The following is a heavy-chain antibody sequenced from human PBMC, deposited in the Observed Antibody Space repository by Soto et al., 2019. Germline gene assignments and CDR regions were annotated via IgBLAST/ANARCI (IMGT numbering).Heavy chain of an antibody. J-gene: IGHJ4*02. CDR1: GYTFTGYY. CDR2: INPNSGGT. Sequence: ASVKVSCKASGYTFTGYYMHWVRQAPGQGLEWMGWINPNSGGTNYAQKFQGWVTMTGDTSISTAYMELSRLRSDETAVYYCARKLKVSNRYFDYCGQGYLVTVSS. CDR3: ARKLKVSNRYFDY. D-gene: IGHD2-8*01. V-gene: IGHV1-2*04.